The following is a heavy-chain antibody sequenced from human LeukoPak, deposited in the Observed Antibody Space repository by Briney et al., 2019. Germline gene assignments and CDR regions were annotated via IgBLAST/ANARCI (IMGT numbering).Heavy chain of an antibody. CDR3: ARVGSSALFDY. D-gene: IGHD2-2*01. CDR1: GGSISSGSYY. Sequence: PSETLSLTCTVSGGSISSGSYYWSWIRQPAGKGLEWIGRIYTSGSTNYNPSLKSRVTISVDTSKNQFSLKLSSVTAADTAVYYCARVGSSALFDYWGQGTLVTVSS. V-gene: IGHV4-61*02. J-gene: IGHJ4*02. CDR2: IYTSGST.